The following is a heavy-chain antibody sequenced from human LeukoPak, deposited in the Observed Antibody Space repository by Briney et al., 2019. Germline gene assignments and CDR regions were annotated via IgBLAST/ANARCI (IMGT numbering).Heavy chain of an antibody. CDR2: IIPIFGTA. D-gene: IGHD4-11*01. V-gene: IGHV1-69*01. CDR3: ARDNGNHMTTVTRWFDP. J-gene: IGHJ5*02. CDR1: GGTFSSYA. Sequence: GSSVKVSCKASGGTFSSYAISWVRQAPGQGLEWMGGIIPIFGTANYAQKFQGRVTITADESTSTAYMELSSLRSEDTAVYYCARDNGNHMTTVTRWFDPWGQGTLVTVSS.